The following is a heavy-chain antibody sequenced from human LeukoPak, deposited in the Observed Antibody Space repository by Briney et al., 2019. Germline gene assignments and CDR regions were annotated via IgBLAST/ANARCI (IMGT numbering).Heavy chain of an antibody. CDR2: IYYSGST. CDR1: GGSISNYC. Sequence: SETLSLTCTVSGGSISNYCWSWIRQPPGKGLEWIGYIYYSGSTNYNPSLKSRVTISVDTSKNQFSLKLNSVTAADTAVYYCARVGKYSSSFYYFDYWGQGTLVTVSS. V-gene: IGHV4-59*12. CDR3: ARVGKYSSSFYYFDY. J-gene: IGHJ4*02. D-gene: IGHD6-6*01.